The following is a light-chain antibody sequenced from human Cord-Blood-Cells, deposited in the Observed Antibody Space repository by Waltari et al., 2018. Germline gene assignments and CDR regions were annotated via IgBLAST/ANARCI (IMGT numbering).Light chain of an antibody. CDR2: DVS. CDR3: STYTSSSTPV. CDR1: SSDVGGYNY. Sequence: QSALTQPASVSGSPGQSITISFTGPSSDVGGYNYVSWYQQHPGKAPKLMIYDVSNRPSGVSNRFSGSKSGNTASLTISGLQAEDEAAYYCSTYTSSSTPVFGGGTKLTVL. V-gene: IGLV2-14*03. J-gene: IGLJ3*02.